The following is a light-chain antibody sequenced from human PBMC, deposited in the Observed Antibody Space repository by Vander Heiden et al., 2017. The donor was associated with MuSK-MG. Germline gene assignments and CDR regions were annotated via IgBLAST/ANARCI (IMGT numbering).Light chain of an antibody. V-gene: IGLV3-1*01. CDR1: KLGDKY. CDR3: QEWDSSTVV. CDR2: QDS. J-gene: IGLJ2*01. Sequence: SYELTQPPSVSVSPGQTASITCSGDKLGDKYACWYQQKPGQSPVLVIYQDSKRPSGIPERFSGSNSGKTANLTISGTQAMDEAYYYCQEWDSSTVVFGGGTKLTVL.